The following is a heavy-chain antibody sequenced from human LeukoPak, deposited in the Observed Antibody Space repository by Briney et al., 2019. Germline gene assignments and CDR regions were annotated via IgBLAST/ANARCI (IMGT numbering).Heavy chain of an antibody. CDR2: INSDGSST. J-gene: IGHJ6*04. D-gene: IGHD3-10*02. Sequence: GGSLRLSCAASGFTFSSYWMHWVRQAPGKGLVWGSRINSDGSSTSYADSVKGRFTIYRDNAKNSLYLQMNSLRAEDTAVYYCAELGITMIGGVWGKGTTVTISS. V-gene: IGHV3-74*01. CDR1: GFTFSSYW. CDR3: AELGITMIGGV.